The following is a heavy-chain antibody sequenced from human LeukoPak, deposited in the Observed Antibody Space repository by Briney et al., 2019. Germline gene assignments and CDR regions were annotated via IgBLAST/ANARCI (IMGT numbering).Heavy chain of an antibody. Sequence: GGSLRLSCAASGFTFSSYSMNWVRQAPGKGLEWVSSISSSSYIYYADSVKGRFTVSRDDAKNSLYLQMNSLRAEDTAVYYCARRKWGYGMDVWGQGTTVTVSS. CDR2: ISSSSYI. J-gene: IGHJ6*02. V-gene: IGHV3-21*01. CDR3: ARRKWGYGMDV. D-gene: IGHD7-27*01. CDR1: GFTFSSYS.